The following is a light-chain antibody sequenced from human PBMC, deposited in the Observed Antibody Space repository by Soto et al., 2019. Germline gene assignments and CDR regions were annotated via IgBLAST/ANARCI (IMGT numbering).Light chain of an antibody. J-gene: IGKJ1*01. CDR1: QSVSNNY. CDR2: GAY. CDR3: QQNSSRWT. Sequence: EIVLTHSPGTLSLSPGYRDTLPCRTSQSVSNNYLAWYQQKHGQAPRLLIYGAYSRATGIPDRFSVSVSGKDLTLSISRLEPEGFAVYYCQQNSSRWTLGQGTKVE. V-gene: IGKV3-20*01.